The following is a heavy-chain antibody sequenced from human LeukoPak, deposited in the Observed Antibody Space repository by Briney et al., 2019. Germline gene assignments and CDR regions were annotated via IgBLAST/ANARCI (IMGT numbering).Heavy chain of an antibody. CDR1: ASTVDDYA. J-gene: IGHJ5*02. CDR2: ISWNSGSI. Sequence: QPGGSLTLSCAASASTVDDYATDSVRHAPGNGLEWVSGISWNSGSIGYAYSVKGRFTISRDNAKNSLYLQMNSLRAEDTALYYCAKDNSGYVMGWFDPWGQGTLVTVSS. D-gene: IGHD5-12*01. CDR3: AKDNSGYVMGWFDP. V-gene: IGHV3-9*01.